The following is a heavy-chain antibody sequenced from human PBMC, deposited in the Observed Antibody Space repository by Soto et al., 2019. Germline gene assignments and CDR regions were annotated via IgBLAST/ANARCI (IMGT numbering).Heavy chain of an antibody. CDR2: IYHYGTT. J-gene: IGHJ5*02. CDR3: ARSPWAIVGSRARLGWFDR. D-gene: IGHD1-26*01. CDR1: GAAINSSDW. Sequence: QVQLQESGPGLVKPSGTLSLTCAVSGAAINSSDWWSWVRQPPGKGLEWIGAIYHYGTTNSNPSLKSRVTISMNKSNNHFSLNLSSVTAADTAVYYCARSPWAIVGSRARLGWFDRWGHGTLVTVSS. V-gene: IGHV4-4*02.